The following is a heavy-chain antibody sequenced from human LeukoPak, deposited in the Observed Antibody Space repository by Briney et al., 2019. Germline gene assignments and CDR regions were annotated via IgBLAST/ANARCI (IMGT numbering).Heavy chain of an antibody. V-gene: IGHV3-7*01. CDR3: ARHPYGVLDY. CDR2: IKPDGSEK. Sequence: GGSLRLSCAVSGFSFDTYWMTWVRQAPGKGLEWVANIKPDGSEKYYVDSLKGRFTISRDNARNSLYLQMNSLRAEDTAVYYCARHPYGVLDYWGQGTLVTVSS. CDR1: GFSFDTYW. J-gene: IGHJ4*02. D-gene: IGHD4-17*01.